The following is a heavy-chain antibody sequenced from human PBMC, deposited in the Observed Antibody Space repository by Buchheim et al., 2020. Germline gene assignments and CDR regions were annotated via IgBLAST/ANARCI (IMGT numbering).Heavy chain of an antibody. CDR1: GFTFRNYG. Sequence: QVQLVESGGGVVQPGRSLRLSCAASGFTFRNYGMHWVRQAPGKGLEWVAVIWFDATNKYYADSVKGRFTTSRDNSKNTLYLQMNSLRAEDTAVYFCARDKGRQLVRGADYWGQGT. J-gene: IGHJ4*02. D-gene: IGHD6-13*01. CDR3: ARDKGRQLVRGADY. CDR2: IWFDATNK. V-gene: IGHV3-33*01.